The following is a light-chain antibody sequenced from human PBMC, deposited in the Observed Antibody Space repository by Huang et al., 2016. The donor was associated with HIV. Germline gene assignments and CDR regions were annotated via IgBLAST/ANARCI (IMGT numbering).Light chain of an antibody. V-gene: IGKV2-29*02. CDR3: MQSTHRRT. CDR2: DVS. Sequence: IVMTQTPLSLSVTPGQPANIACKSNQSLLHSDGKTYLYWYLQRPGQSPQLLIYDVSSRFSGVPDRFRGSGSGTDFTLKISRVEAGDVGIYYCMQSTHRRTFGQGTKLEIK. J-gene: IGKJ2*02. CDR1: QSLLHSDGKTY.